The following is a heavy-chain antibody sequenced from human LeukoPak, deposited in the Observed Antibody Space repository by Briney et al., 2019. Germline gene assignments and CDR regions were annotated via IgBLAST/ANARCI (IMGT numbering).Heavy chain of an antibody. CDR1: GGTFSSYT. CDR3: ARDLKCGSGGSCYPVF. J-gene: IGHJ4*02. D-gene: IGHD2-15*01. Sequence: ASVKVSCKASGGTFSSYTISWVRQAPGEGLEWMGRIIPILGIANYAQKFQGRVTITADKSTSTAYMELSSLRSEDTAVYYCARDLKCGSGGSCYPVFWGQGTLVTVSS. CDR2: IIPILGIA. V-gene: IGHV1-69*04.